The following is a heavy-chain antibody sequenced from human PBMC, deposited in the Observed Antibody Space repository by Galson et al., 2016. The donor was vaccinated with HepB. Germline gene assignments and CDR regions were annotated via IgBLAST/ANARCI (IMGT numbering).Heavy chain of an antibody. J-gene: IGHJ6*02. CDR3: AKDRGGRHLWGLHGMDV. CDR2: ISTSGGST. CDR1: GFAFSAFG. D-gene: IGHD3-16*01. Sequence: SLRLSCAASGFAFSAFGMTWVRQAPRKGLEWVAAISTSGGSTDYADSVKGRFTISRDNSKNNLYLQMKSLRVEDTAVYYCAKDRGGRHLWGLHGMDVWGQGTTVTVSS. V-gene: IGHV3-23*01.